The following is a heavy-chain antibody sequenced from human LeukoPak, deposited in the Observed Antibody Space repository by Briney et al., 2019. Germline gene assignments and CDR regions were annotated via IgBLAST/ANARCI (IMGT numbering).Heavy chain of an antibody. CDR3: ARGEAAQYYFDY. D-gene: IGHD6-6*01. CDR1: GGSFSGYY. CDR2: INHSGST. J-gene: IGHJ4*02. Sequence: PSETLSLTCAVYGGSFSGYYWSWIRQPPGKGLEWIGEINHSGSTNYNPSLKSRVTISVDTSKNQFSLKLSSVTAADTAVYYCARGEAAQYYFDYWGQGTLVTVSS. V-gene: IGHV4-34*01.